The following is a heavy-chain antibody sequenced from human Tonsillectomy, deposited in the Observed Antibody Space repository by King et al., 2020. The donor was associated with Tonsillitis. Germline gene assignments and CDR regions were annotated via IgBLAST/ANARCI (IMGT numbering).Heavy chain of an antibody. V-gene: IGHV3-21*01. D-gene: IGHD1-26*01. CDR2: ISSSSSYI. CDR1: GFTFSNYT. Sequence: VQLVESGGGLVKPGGSLRLSCAASGFTFSNYTMNWVRQAPGKGLEWVSSISSSSSYIYYAESVKGRFTISRDNAKNSLYLQMNSLRAEDTACYYCVRDRGSYGFDYWGQGTLVTVSS. J-gene: IGHJ4*02. CDR3: VRDRGSYGFDY.